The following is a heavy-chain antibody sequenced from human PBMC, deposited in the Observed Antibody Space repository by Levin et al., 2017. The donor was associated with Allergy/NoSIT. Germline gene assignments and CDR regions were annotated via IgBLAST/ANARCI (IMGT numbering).Heavy chain of an antibody. V-gene: IGHV3-30-3*01. D-gene: IGHD3-9*01. CDR2: VSLDGGNT. J-gene: IGHJ4*02. CDR3: GRGRLADPAGYYSVGH. Sequence: GGSLRLSCAASGFSFSSYAMHWVRQAPGKGLEWLAAVSLDGGNTNHADSVKGRFTISRDNSNNTLYLQMNSLIPEDTAVYYCGRGRLADPAGYYSVGHWGQGTLVTVSS. CDR1: GFSFSSYA.